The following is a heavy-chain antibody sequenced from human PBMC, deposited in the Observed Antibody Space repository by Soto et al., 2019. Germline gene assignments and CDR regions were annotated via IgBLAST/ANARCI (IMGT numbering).Heavy chain of an antibody. CDR3: ARDYRYYGMDV. CDR1: GYPFSSYA. CDR2: ISYDGSNK. D-gene: IGHD3-16*02. V-gene: IGHV3-30-3*01. J-gene: IGHJ6*02. Sequence: PGGSLTLSCPASGYPFSSYAMHWVRQAPGKGLEWVAVISYDGSNKYYADSVKGRFTISRDNSKNTLYLQMNSLRAEDTAVYYCARDYRYYGMDVWGQGTTVTVSS.